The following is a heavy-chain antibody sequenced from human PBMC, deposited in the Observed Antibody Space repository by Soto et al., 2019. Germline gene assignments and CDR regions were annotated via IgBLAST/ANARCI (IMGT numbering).Heavy chain of an antibody. V-gene: IGHV1-69*08. CDR1: GGTFSSYT. D-gene: IGHD2-2*01. Sequence: QVQLVRSGAEVKKPGSSVKVSCKASGGTFSSYTISWVRQAPGQGLEWMGRIIPILGIANYAQKFQGRVTITADKSTSTAYMELSSLRSEDTAVYYCAREGNIVVVPAARGWFDPWGQGTLVTVSS. CDR2: IIPILGIA. J-gene: IGHJ5*02. CDR3: AREGNIVVVPAARGWFDP.